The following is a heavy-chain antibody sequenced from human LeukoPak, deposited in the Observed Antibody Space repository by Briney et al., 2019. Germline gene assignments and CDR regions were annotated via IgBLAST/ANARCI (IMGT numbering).Heavy chain of an antibody. CDR1: GFTSSQYW. CDR3: ARARAIFGVVINNYFDY. J-gene: IGHJ4*02. CDR2: IKHDGSEKQDGSEK. D-gene: IGHD3-3*01. Sequence: GGSLRLSCAASGFTSSQYWMSWVRQAPGKGLEWVANIKHDGSEKQDGSEKNYVDSVKGRFTISRDNAKNSLYLQMNSLRAEDTAVYYCARARAIFGVVINNYFDYWGQGTLVTVSS. V-gene: IGHV3-7*03.